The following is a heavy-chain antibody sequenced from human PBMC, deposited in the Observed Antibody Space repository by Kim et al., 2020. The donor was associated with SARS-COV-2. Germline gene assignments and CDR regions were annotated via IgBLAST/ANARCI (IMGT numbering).Heavy chain of an antibody. CDR2: IYSGGST. Sequence: GGSLRLSCAASGFTVSSNYMSWVRQAPGKGLEWVSVIYSGGSTYYADSVKGRFTISRDNSKNTLYLQMNSLRAEDTAVYYCARDSSSPQYFQHWGQGTLVTVSS. D-gene: IGHD6-6*01. CDR1: GFTVSSNY. J-gene: IGHJ1*01. CDR3: ARDSSSPQYFQH. V-gene: IGHV3-66*01.